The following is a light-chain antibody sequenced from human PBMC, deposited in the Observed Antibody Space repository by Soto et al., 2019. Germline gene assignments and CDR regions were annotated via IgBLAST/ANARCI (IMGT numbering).Light chain of an antibody. J-gene: IGKJ2*01. V-gene: IGKV3-20*01. CDR3: QQYGSSRNT. CDR1: QSVTSSY. CDR2: SAC. Sequence: ENVLTQSPGTLSLSPGERATLSCRASQSVTSSYLAWYQQKPGQAPRLLIYSACSRATGVPDRFSGSGSATDFTLTISRVEPEDFAVYYCQQYGSSRNTFGQGTKVDIK.